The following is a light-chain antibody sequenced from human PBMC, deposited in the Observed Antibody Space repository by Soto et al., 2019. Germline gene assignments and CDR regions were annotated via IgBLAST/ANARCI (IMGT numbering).Light chain of an antibody. CDR1: QSISSY. Sequence: DIQMTQSPSSLSASVGDRVTITCRASQSISSYLNWYQQKPGKAPKLLIYAASSLQSGVPSRFSGSGSGTYFTLTISRLQPEDFATYYCQQSYRTPLAFGQGTKVEIK. CDR2: AAS. J-gene: IGKJ1*01. CDR3: QQSYRTPLA. V-gene: IGKV1-39*01.